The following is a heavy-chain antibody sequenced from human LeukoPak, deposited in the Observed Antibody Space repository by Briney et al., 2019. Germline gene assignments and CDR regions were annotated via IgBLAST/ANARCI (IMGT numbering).Heavy chain of an antibody. CDR1: GGTFSSYA. D-gene: IGHD6-13*01. J-gene: IGHJ4*02. CDR2: INPNSGGT. V-gene: IGHV1-2*02. CDR3: ARTITAAIGRDY. Sequence: ASVKVSCKASGGTFSSYAISWVRQAPGQGLEWMGWINPNSGGTNYAQKFQGRVTMTRDTSISTAYMELSRLRSDDTAVYYCARTITAAIGRDYWGQGTLVTVSS.